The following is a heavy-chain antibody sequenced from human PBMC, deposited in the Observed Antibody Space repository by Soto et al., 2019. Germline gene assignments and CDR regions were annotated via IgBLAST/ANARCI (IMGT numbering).Heavy chain of an antibody. V-gene: IGHV1-46*01. CDR3: ARDLPPYCTNGVCLPYYYGMDV. CDR2: INPSGGST. J-gene: IGHJ6*02. CDR1: GYTFTSYY. Sequence: ASVKVSCKASGYTFTSYYMHWVRQAPGQGLEWMGIINPSGGSTSYAQKFQGRVTMTRDTSTSTVHMELSSLRSEDTAVYYCARDLPPYCTNGVCLPYYYGMDVWGQGTTVTVSS. D-gene: IGHD2-8*01.